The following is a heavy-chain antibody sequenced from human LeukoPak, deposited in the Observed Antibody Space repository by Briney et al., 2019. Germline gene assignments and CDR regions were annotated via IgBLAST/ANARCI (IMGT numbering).Heavy chain of an antibody. J-gene: IGHJ5*02. CDR2: IYYSGST. CDR1: GGSINSYY. V-gene: IGHV4-59*01. Sequence: SETLSLTCTVSGGSINSYYWSWIRQPPGKGLEWIGYIYYSGSTDYNPSLKSRVTISVHTSKNQFSLKLSSVTAADTAVYYCARLTGYSSESWFDPWGQGTLVTVSS. CDR3: ARLTGYSSESWFDP. D-gene: IGHD3-9*01.